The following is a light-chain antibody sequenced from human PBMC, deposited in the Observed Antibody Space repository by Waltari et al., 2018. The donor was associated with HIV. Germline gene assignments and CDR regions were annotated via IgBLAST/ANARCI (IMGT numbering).Light chain of an antibody. V-gene: IGLV2-11*01. CDR1: NSDLGTYNY. Sequence: QSALTQPRSVSGSPGQSVTISCTGSNSDLGTYNYVSWYQPYPGKAPKIIIYDVKWRPSGVPDRFSGSKSGNTASLTISGLQADDEADYYCCSVASHLFGGGTKLTVL. J-gene: IGLJ3*02. CDR3: CSVASHL. CDR2: DVK.